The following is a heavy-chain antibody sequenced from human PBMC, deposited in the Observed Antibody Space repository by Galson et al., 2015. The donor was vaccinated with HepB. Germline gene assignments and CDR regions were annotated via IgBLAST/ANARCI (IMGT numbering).Heavy chain of an antibody. CDR2: IWYDGSNK. CDR3: ARRGRVPAAMEDYYYYYMDV. Sequence: SLRLSCAASGFTFSSYGMHWVRQAPGKGLEWAAVIWYDGSNKYYADSVKGRFTISRDNSKNTLYLQMNSLRAEDTAVYYCARRGRVPAAMEDYYYYYMDVWGKGTTVTVSS. D-gene: IGHD2-2*01. CDR1: GFTFSSYG. V-gene: IGHV3-33*01. J-gene: IGHJ6*03.